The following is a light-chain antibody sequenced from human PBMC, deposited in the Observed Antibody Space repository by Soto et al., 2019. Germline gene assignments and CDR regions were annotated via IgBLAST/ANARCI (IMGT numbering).Light chain of an antibody. CDR3: QQYNKWPEA. CDR2: GAS. V-gene: IGKV3-15*01. J-gene: IGKJ1*01. CDR1: QSVSSN. Sequence: EIVLTHSPGTLPLSPWERSTLSCRASQSVSSNLAWYQQKPGQAPRLLIYGASTRATGIPARFSGSGSGTEFTLTISSLQSEDFAVYYCQQYNKWPEAFGQGTKVDI.